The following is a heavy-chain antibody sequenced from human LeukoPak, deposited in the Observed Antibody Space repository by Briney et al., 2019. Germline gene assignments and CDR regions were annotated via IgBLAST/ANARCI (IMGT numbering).Heavy chain of an antibody. CDR2: ITWDGSDA. D-gene: IGHD3-10*01. J-gene: IGHJ4*02. CDR1: GFTFNDYDDYT. V-gene: IGHV3-43*01. CDR3: VTLDPGSLF. Sequence: GGSLRLSCAASGFTFNDYDDYTMHWVSQAPGQGLKWVSLITWDGSDAYYADSVKGRFTVSRDNSKNSLYLQMNSLTTEDTAFYYCVTLDPGSLFWGQGTLVTVSS.